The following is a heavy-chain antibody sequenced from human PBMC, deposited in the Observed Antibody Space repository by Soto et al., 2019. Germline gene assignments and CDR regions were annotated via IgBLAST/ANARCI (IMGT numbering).Heavy chain of an antibody. J-gene: IGHJ4*02. D-gene: IGHD1-26*01. Sequence: GGSLRLSCAASGFTFSNAWMSWVRQAPGKGLEWVGRIKSKTDGGTTDYAAPVKGRFTISRDDSKNTLYLQMNSLKTEDTAVYYCTTGIVEATPPKDYWGQGTLVTVSS. CDR2: IKSKTDGGTT. CDR1: GFTFSNAW. V-gene: IGHV3-15*01. CDR3: TTGIVEATPPKDY.